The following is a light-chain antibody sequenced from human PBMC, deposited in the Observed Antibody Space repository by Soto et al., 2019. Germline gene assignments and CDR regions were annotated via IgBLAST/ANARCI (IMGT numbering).Light chain of an antibody. CDR1: QSVSRS. Sequence: EIVLTQSPATLSLSPGDRATLSCRASQSVSRSLTWYQQKPGQAPRLLIYDASTRATGIPPRFSGSWSGTDFTLTISSLEPEDFAVYYCQQRSNSFGGGTKVEIK. CDR2: DAS. CDR3: QQRSNS. J-gene: IGKJ4*01. V-gene: IGKV3-11*01.